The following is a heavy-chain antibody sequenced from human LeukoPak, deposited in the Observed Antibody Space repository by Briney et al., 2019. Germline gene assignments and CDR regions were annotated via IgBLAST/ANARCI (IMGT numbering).Heavy chain of an antibody. CDR1: GGSISSSN. J-gene: IGHJ4*02. V-gene: IGHV3-21*01. CDR3: ARAKESFYGDYGSPFDY. D-gene: IGHD4-17*01. Sequence: PSETLSLTCAVSGGSISSSNWWSWVRQAPGKGLEWVSSISSSSSYIYYADSVKGRFTISRDNAKNSLYLQMNSLRAEDTAVYYCARAKESFYGDYGSPFDYWGQGTLVTVSS. CDR2: ISSSSSYI.